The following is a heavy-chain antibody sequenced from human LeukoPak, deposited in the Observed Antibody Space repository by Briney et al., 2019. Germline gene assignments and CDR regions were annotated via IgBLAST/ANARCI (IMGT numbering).Heavy chain of an antibody. J-gene: IGHJ4*02. V-gene: IGHV1-2*06. Sequence: GASVKVSCKASGYTFTGYYMHWVRQAPGQGLEWMGRTNPNSGGTNYAQKFQGRVTMTRDTSISTAYMELRSLRSDDTAVYYCARRFVNYDIFSGPIFDSWGQGTLVTVSS. CDR1: GYTFTGYY. D-gene: IGHD3-9*01. CDR2: TNPNSGGT. CDR3: ARRFVNYDIFSGPIFDS.